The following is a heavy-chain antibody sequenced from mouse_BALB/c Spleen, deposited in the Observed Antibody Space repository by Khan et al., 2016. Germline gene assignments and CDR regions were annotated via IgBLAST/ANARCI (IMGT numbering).Heavy chain of an antibody. CDR3: ARDGYPTFAY. D-gene: IGHD2-3*01. V-gene: IGHV3-1*02. CDR2: IHYSGST. CDR1: GYSITSGYS. J-gene: IGHJ3*01. Sequence: VQLKESGPDLVKPSQSLSLTCTVTGYSITSGYSWHWIRPFPGNKLEWMGYIHYSGSTNYNPSLKSRISITRDTSKNQFFLQLNSVTTEATATYSCARDGYPTFAYWGQGTLVTVSA.